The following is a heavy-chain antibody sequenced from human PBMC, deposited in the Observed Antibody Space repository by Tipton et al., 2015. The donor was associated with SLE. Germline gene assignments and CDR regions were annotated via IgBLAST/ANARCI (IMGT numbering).Heavy chain of an antibody. V-gene: IGHV4-30-2*01. CDR1: GDPINNAGYS. J-gene: IGHJ4*02. CDR3: ASVESSSLYGGYFFVY. Sequence: TLSLTCAVSGDPINNAGYSWSWIRQPPGKGLEWIGYIYHSGSTSYNPSLNSRVTMSVDRSKNQFSLNLTSVTAADTAVYYCASVESSSLYGGYFFVYWRQGNLVTVSS. CDR2: IYHSGST. D-gene: IGHD6-13*01.